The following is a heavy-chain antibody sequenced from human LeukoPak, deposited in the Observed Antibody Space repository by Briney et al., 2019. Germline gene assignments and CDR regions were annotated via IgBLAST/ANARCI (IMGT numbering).Heavy chain of an antibody. Sequence: PGGSLKPSFVASGLRPGASWMPWVRKAPEKGLVWVSRSKYDGSSSSYADSVKGRFTISRDNAKNTLYLELNGLRVEDTAVYYCARSDWIETWGQGTLVSVSS. D-gene: IGHD3-3*01. V-gene: IGHV3-74*01. CDR2: SKYDGSSS. J-gene: IGHJ5*02. CDR1: GLRPGASW. CDR3: ARSDWIET.